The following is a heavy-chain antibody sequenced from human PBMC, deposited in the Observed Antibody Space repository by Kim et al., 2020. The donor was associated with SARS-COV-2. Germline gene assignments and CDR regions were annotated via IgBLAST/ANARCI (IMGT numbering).Heavy chain of an antibody. Sequence: GGSLRLSCAASGFTFSSYGMHWVRQAPGKGLEWVAVISYGGSNKYYADSVKGRFTISRDNSKNTLHLQMNSLRAEDTAVYYCAKDLGATPHYYYGMDVWGPGTTVTVSS. J-gene: IGHJ6*02. CDR1: GFTFSSYG. D-gene: IGHD1-26*01. CDR3: AKDLGATPHYYYGMDV. CDR2: ISYGGSNK. V-gene: IGHV3-30*18.